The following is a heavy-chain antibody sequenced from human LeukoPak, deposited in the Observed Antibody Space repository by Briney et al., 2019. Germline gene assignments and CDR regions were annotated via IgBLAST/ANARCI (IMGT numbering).Heavy chain of an antibody. CDR3: ARRAKYYDILTGDY. J-gene: IGHJ4*02. V-gene: IGHV3-21*01. Sequence: GRSLRLSCAASGFTFSSYGMHWVRQAPGKGLEWVSSISSSSSYIYYADSVKGRFTISRDNAKNSLYLQMNSLRAEDTAVYYCARRAKYYDILTGDYWGQGTLVTVSS. CDR2: ISSSSSYI. CDR1: GFTFSSYG. D-gene: IGHD3-9*01.